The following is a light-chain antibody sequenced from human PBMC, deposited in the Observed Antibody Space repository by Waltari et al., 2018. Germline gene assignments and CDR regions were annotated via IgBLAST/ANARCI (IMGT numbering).Light chain of an antibody. CDR2: EVT. CDR1: SNDIGTYNL. CDR3: CSFAGGRRLV. Sequence: QSSLTQPASVSGSLGQSITISCTGTSNDIGTYNLVSWYQQHPGKAPKLMIFEVTERPSWVSNRFSGSKSGSTASLTISGLQAEDEADYYCCSFAGGRRLVFGGGTKLTVL. J-gene: IGLJ3*02. V-gene: IGLV2-23*02.